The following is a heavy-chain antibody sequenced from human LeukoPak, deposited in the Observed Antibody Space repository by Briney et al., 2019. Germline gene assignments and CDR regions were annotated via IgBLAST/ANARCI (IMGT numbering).Heavy chain of an antibody. CDR1: GYTFTGYY. V-gene: IGHV1-2*02. D-gene: IGHD5-24*01. CDR2: INPNNGGT. Sequence: GASVKVSCKASGYTFTGYYMHWVRQAPGQGLEWMGWINPNNGGTNYAQNFQGRVTMTRDTSITTVYMELSRLTYDDTAVYYCARVGDGLNDAFDIWGQGTMVTVSS. CDR3: ARVGDGLNDAFDI. J-gene: IGHJ3*02.